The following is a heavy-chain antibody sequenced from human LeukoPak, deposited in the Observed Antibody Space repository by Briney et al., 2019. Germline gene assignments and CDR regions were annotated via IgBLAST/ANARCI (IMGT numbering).Heavy chain of an antibody. CDR3: AKGPLRGTAAAIDY. J-gene: IGHJ4*02. V-gene: IGHV3-30*18. Sequence: GGSLRLSCAASGFTFSSYTMSWVRPAPGKGLEWVAVISYDGRNKHYPDSVKGRFTISRDISTDTLWLQMDSLRTEDTAVYYCAKGPLRGTAAAIDYWGQGTLVTVSS. CDR1: GFTFSSYT. CDR2: ISYDGRNK. D-gene: IGHD2-2*01.